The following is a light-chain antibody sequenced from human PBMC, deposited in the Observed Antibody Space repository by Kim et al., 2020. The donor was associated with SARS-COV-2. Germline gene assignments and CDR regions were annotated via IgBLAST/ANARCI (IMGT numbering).Light chain of an antibody. CDR3: PDRTEWPRVT. CDR2: DAS. J-gene: IGKJ2*01. V-gene: IGKV3-11*01. CDR1: QSVDTK. Sequence: EIVLTQSPATLSLSPGERATLSCRASQSVDTKLAWYQRKPGQAPRLRIYDASNRATGIPARFSGSGSGNDFTLTISSLEPEDFAVYYCPDRTEWPRVTFGQEPKLEL.